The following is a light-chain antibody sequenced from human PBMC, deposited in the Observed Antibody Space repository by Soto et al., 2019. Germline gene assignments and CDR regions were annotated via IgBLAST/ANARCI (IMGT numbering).Light chain of an antibody. CDR1: SSDVGSYNL. CDR2: EGS. Sequence: QSALTQPASESGSPGQSITISCTGTSSDVGSYNLVSWYQQHPGKAPKLMIYEGSKRPSGVSNRFSGSKSGNTASLTISGLQAEDEADYYCCSYAGSSTFEVFGGGTKVTVL. V-gene: IGLV2-23*03. CDR3: CSYAGSSTFEV. J-gene: IGLJ2*01.